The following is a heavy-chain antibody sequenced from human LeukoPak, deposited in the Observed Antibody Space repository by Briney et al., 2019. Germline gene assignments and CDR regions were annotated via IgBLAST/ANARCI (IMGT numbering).Heavy chain of an antibody. CDR1: GFTFSSYG. V-gene: IGHV3-30*18. J-gene: IGHJ4*02. CDR2: ISYDGSNK. CDR3: AKDRSSAEDY. Sequence: GGSLRLSCAASGFTFSSYGMHWVRQAPGKGLEWVAVISYDGSNKYYADSVKGRFTISRDNSKNTLYLQMNSLRAEDTAVYYCAKDRSSAEDYWGQGTLVTVSS. D-gene: IGHD6-13*01.